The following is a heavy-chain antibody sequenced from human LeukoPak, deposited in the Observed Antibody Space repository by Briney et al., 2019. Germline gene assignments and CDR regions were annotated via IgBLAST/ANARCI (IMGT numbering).Heavy chain of an antibody. CDR3: ARDKIVGATHFDY. Sequence: SGGSLRLSCAASGFTFSSYWMSWVRQAPGKGLEWVANIKQDGSEKYYVDSVKGRFTISRDNAKNSLYLQMNSLRAEDTAVYYCARDKIVGATHFDYWGQGTLVTASS. D-gene: IGHD1-26*01. J-gene: IGHJ4*02. CDR1: GFTFSSYW. V-gene: IGHV3-7*01. CDR2: IKQDGSEK.